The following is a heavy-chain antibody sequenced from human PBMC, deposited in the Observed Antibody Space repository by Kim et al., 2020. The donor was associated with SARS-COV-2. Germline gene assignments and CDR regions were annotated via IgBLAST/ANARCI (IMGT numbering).Heavy chain of an antibody. J-gene: IGHJ4*01. Sequence: SETLSLTCTVSGGSISSSYLNWIRQPPGKGLEWIGYIYYSGSTNYTPYLKTGVTISVNSSKHQYSLKLNSMNAPETAVYYASSRTFVYCGDFSCDY. CDR3: SSRTFVYCGDFSCDY. D-gene: IGHD2-21*01. CDR2: IYYSGST. CDR1: GGSISSSY. V-gene: IGHV4-59*08.